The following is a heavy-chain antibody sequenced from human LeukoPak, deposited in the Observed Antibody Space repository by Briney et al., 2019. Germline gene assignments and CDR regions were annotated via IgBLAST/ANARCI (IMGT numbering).Heavy chain of an antibody. CDR1: GFSFSDYY. J-gene: IGHJ4*02. D-gene: IGHD3-22*01. CDR3: ARAWYYSENSGPFDN. CDR2: ISGSGSTI. Sequence: GGSLRLSCVASGFSFSDYYMSWIRQAPGKGLEWVCYISGSGSTIYYGDSVKGRFAISRDHAKNSLYLQMNSLRGEDTAVYYCARAWYYSENSGPFDNWGQGTLVSVSS. V-gene: IGHV3-11*01.